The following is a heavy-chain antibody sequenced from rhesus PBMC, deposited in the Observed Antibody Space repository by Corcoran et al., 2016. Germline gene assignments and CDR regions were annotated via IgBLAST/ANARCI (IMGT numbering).Heavy chain of an antibody. CDR2: IRSGVST. V-gene: IGHV4-160*01. CDR1: GGSIRSTY. J-gene: IGHJ4*01. Sequence: QVQLQQWGEGLVKPSETLSLTCAVYGGSIRSTYWSWIRQPPGTGLEWIGRIRSGVSTNDNPSLKRRVTRSIDTSKNQFYLKLSSVTAADTAVYDCARSPSSGWYEYYGDYWGQGVLVTVSS. CDR3: ARSPSSGWYEYYGDY. D-gene: IGHD6-31*01.